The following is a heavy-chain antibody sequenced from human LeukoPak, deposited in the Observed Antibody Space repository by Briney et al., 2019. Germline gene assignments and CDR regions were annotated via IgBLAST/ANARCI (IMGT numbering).Heavy chain of an antibody. CDR2: IYTSEDT. Sequence: TLSLTCTVSGGSISSGSYFWSWIRQPAGKGLEWIGRIYTSEDTDYNPSLKSRVTISLDTSKKQFSLKLSSVTAADTAVYYCARGEAPSNWLDPWGQGTLVAVSS. V-gene: IGHV4-61*02. CDR1: GGSISSGSYF. J-gene: IGHJ5*02. CDR3: ARGEAPSNWLDP.